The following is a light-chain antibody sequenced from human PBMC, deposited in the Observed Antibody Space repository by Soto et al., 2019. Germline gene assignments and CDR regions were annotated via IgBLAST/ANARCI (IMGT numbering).Light chain of an antibody. CDR3: QQYGSSPWT. J-gene: IGKJ1*01. V-gene: IGKV3-20*01. CDR1: QSVSSSY. Sequence: EIVLTQSPGTLSLSPGERATLSCRASQSVSSSYLAWYQQKPGQAPRLLIYGASSRATGIPERFSGSASGTDFTLTRSRLEPEDYAVYYCQQYGSSPWTFGQPNKVEIK. CDR2: GAS.